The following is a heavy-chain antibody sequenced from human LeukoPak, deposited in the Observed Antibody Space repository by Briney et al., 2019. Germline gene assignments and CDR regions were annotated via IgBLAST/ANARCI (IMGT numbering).Heavy chain of an antibody. CDR1: GFTFSSYA. Sequence: GGSLRLSCAASGFTFSSYAMSWVRQAPGKGLEWVSAISGSGDSTYYADSVKGRFTISRDNSKNTLYLQMNSLRAEDTAVYYCAKDDYGDYVPYFDYWGQGTLVTVSS. V-gene: IGHV3-23*01. CDR2: ISGSGDST. CDR3: AKDDYGDYVPYFDY. D-gene: IGHD4-17*01. J-gene: IGHJ4*02.